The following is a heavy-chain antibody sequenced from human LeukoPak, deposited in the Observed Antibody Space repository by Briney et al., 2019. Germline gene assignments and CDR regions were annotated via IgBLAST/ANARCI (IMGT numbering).Heavy chain of an antibody. CDR1: GFTVSTNF. Sequence: PGGSLRLSCAASGFTVSTNFMSWVRQAPGKGLEWVSVIYNNGGRTTYADSVKGRFIISRDNSKNTLNLQMNSLRDDDTAVYYCTRENGRGVISPYFDYWGQGVLVTVSA. J-gene: IGHJ4*02. V-gene: IGHV3-66*01. D-gene: IGHD3-10*01. CDR2: IYNNGGRT. CDR3: TRENGRGVISPYFDY.